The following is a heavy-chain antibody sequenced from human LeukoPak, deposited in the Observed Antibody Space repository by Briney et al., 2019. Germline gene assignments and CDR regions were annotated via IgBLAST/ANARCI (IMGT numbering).Heavy chain of an antibody. CDR3: ARGLYGRYYYYMDV. J-gene: IGHJ6*03. V-gene: IGHV1-2*02. D-gene: IGHD3-10*01. CDR1: GYTFTGYY. Sequence: APVKVSCKASGYTFTGYYMHWVRQAPGQGLEWMGWINPNSGGTNYAQKFQGRVTMTRDTSISTAYMELSRLRSDDTAVYYCARGLYGRYYYYMDVWGKGTTVTVSS. CDR2: INPNSGGT.